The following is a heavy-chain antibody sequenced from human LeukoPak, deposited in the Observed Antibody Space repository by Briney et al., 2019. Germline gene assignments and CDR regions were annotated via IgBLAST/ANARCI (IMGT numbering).Heavy chain of an antibody. CDR1: GGSFSRYS. CDR2: IYYSGST. V-gene: IGHV4-59*01. Sequence: PSETLSLTCAVYGGSFSRYSWSWVRQPPGKGLEWIGYIYYSGSTNYNPSLKSRVTISVDTSKNQFSLKLSSVTAADTAVYYCARGVGSSSSYWGQGTLVTVSS. CDR3: ARGVGSSSSY. J-gene: IGHJ4*02. D-gene: IGHD6-6*01.